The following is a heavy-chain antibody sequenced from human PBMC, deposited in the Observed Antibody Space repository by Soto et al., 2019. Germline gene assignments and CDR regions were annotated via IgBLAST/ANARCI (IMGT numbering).Heavy chain of an antibody. CDR3: VSSSSGWDSEY. V-gene: IGHV3-33*01. CDR2: IWYDGSSK. J-gene: IGHJ4*02. CDR1: GFTFSIYG. Sequence: QVQQVESGGGVVQPGSSLRLSCAASGFTFSIYGMHWVRQAPGKGLEWVAMIWYDGSSKYYADSVQGRFTISRDNSKNTLYMQMNGLRAEESDVDYWVSSSSGWDSEYWGQGTQVTVSS. D-gene: IGHD6-19*01.